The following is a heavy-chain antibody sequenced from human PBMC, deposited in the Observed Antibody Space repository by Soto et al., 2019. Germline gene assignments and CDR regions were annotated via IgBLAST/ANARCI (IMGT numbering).Heavy chain of an antibody. CDR1: GFTFSNAW. CDR2: IKSKTDGGTT. J-gene: IGHJ4*02. CDR3: PPELGSGSVFF. V-gene: IGHV3-15*01. D-gene: IGHD3-3*01. Sequence: EVQLVESGGGLVKPGGSLRLSCAAAGFTFSNAWMSWVPQAPGKGLEWVGRIKSKTDGGTTDYAAPVKGRFTISRDDSKTTLYLQMNSLKTEATAVYYCPPELGSGSVFFWGQGTLVTVSS.